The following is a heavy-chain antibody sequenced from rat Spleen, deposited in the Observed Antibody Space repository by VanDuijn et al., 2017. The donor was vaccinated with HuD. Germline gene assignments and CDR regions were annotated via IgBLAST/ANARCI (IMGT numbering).Heavy chain of an antibody. J-gene: IGHJ2*01. D-gene: IGHD1-12*02. CDR3: TRDSPYYDGTYYGDYFDY. CDR2: ITNTGGST. CDR1: GFTFSNSY. V-gene: IGHV5-27*01. Sequence: EVQLVESGGDLVQPGRSLKLSCAASGFTFSNSYMAWVRQSPKKGLEWVASITNTGGSTYYPDSVKGRFTISRDNAKSTLYLQMNSLRSEDTATYYCTRDSPYYDGTYYGDYFDYWGQGVMVTVSS.